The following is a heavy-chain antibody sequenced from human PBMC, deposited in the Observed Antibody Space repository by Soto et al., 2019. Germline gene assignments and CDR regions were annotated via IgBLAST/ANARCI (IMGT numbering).Heavy chain of an antibody. V-gene: IGHV3-21*01. CDR1: GFTFSSYS. CDR2: ISSSSSYI. D-gene: IGHD6-6*01. Sequence: NPGGSLRLSCAASGFTFSSYSMNWVRQAPGKGLEWVSSISSSSSYIYYADSVKGRFTISRDNAKNSLYLQMNSLRAEDTAVYYCVSGENRPYSSSHYGMDVWGQGTTVTVSS. J-gene: IGHJ6*02. CDR3: VSGENRPYSSSHYGMDV.